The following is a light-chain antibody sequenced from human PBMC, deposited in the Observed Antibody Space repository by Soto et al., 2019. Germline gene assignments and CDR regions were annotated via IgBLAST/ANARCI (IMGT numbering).Light chain of an antibody. CDR3: HQFYGTPFT. J-gene: IGKJ3*01. Sequence: DIVMTQSPDSLAVSLGERATINCKASQSVLYNSNNKNYLAWYQQKPGHPPRLLIYWASTRESGVPDRVSGSGSETDFTLTISSLQAEDVAVYYCHQFYGTPFTFGPGTKVDIK. V-gene: IGKV4-1*01. CDR2: WAS. CDR1: QSVLYNSNNKNY.